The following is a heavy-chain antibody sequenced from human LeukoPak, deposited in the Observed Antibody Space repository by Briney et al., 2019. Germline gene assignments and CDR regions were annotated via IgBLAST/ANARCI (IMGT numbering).Heavy chain of an antibody. J-gene: IGHJ4*02. CDR2: ISSSSSYI. Sequence: GGSLRLSCAASGFTFSSYSMNWVRQAPGKGLEWVSSISSSSSYIYYADSVKGRFTISRDNAKNSLYLQMSSLRAEDTAVYYCTRKGELERRRSWDCWGQGTLVTVSS. CDR3: TRKGELERRRSWDC. D-gene: IGHD1-1*01. CDR1: GFTFSSYS. V-gene: IGHV3-21*04.